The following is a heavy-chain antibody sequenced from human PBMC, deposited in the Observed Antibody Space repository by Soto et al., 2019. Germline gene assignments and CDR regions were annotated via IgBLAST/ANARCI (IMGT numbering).Heavy chain of an antibody. D-gene: IGHD4-17*01. J-gene: IGHJ4*02. CDR2: IYHSGNT. CDR3: ARGPFLVDATTVTSYFAY. CDR1: GGSISGYY. Sequence: QVQLQESGPGLVKPSETLSLTCTVSGGSISGYYWNWIRQPPGKGLEWIGYIYHSGNTNYNPSLKSLVTISVDTSKNQFSLKLSSVTAADTAVYHCARGPFLVDATTVTSYFAYWGQGTLVTVSS. V-gene: IGHV4-59*01.